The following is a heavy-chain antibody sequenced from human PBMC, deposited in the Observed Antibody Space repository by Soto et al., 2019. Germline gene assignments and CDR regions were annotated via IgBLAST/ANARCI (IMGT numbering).Heavy chain of an antibody. CDR1: GLTFSSYA. Sequence: EVQLLESGGGLVQPGGSLRLSCAASGLTFSSYAMNWVRQAPGKGLEWVSAITGSGGSTFYADSVKGQLTISRDNSKNTLYMQMNSLRAEDTAVYYCAEGPDQGYGFYYFDYWGQGTLVTVSS. D-gene: IGHD5-18*01. J-gene: IGHJ4*02. CDR3: AEGPDQGYGFYYFDY. V-gene: IGHV3-23*01. CDR2: ITGSGGST.